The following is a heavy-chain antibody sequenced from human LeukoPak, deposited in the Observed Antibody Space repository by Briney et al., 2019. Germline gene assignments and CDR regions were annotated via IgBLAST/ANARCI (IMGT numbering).Heavy chain of an antibody. V-gene: IGHV1-8*03. CDR1: GYTFTNYD. Sequence: ASVKVSCKASGYTFTNYDINWVRQATGQGLEWLGWMNPNSGNTGFAQKFQGRVTITRNTSISTAYMELSSLRSEDTAVYYCARSIPLWKELGRDWLDPWGQGTQVTVSS. CDR3: ARSIPLWKELGRDWLDP. CDR2: MNPNSGNT. D-gene: IGHD2-21*01. J-gene: IGHJ5*02.